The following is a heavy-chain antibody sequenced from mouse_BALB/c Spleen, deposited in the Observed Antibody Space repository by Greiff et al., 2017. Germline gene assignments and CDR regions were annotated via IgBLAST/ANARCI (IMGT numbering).Heavy chain of an antibody. D-gene: IGHD3-1*01. V-gene: IGHV1-66*01. CDR2: IFPGSGNT. CDR3: ARSGGLGAMDY. CDR1: GYSFTSYY. Sequence: QVQLKQSGPELVKPGASVKISCKASGYSFTSYYIHWVKQRPGQGLEWIGWIFPGSGNTKYNEKFKGKATLTADTSSSTAYMQLSSLTSEDSAVYFCARSGGLGAMDYWGQGTSVTVSS. J-gene: IGHJ4*01.